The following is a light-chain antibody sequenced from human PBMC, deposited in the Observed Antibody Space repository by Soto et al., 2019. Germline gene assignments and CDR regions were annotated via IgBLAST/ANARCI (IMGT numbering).Light chain of an antibody. CDR3: CSYAGPYTWV. Sequence: QSALTQPASVSGSPGQSITIYCTGTSSDVGGYNLVSWYQHHPGKAPKVMIYEDSERPSGVSNRFSGSKSGNTASLTISGLQAEDEADYYCCSYAGPYTWVFGGGTQVTVL. J-gene: IGLJ3*02. CDR1: SSDVGGYNL. CDR2: EDS. V-gene: IGLV2-23*01.